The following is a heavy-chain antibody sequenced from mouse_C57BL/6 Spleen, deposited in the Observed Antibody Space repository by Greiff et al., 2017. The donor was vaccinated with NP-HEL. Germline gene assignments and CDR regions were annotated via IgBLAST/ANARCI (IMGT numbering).Heavy chain of an antibody. J-gene: IGHJ2*01. V-gene: IGHV1-59*01. CDR1: GYTFTSYW. D-gene: IGHD2-12*01. Sequence: QVQLQQPGAELVRPGTSVKLSCKASGYTFTSYWMHWVKQRPGQGLEWIGVIDPSDSYTNYNQKFKGKATLTVDNSSSTAYMQLSSLTSEDSAVYYCARSYSAYYFDYWGQGTTLTVSS. CDR3: ARSYSAYYFDY. CDR2: IDPSDSYT.